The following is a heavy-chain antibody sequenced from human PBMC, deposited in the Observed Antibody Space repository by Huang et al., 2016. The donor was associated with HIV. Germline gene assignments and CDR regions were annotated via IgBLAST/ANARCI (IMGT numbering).Heavy chain of an antibody. V-gene: IGHV3-30*03. D-gene: IGHD3-16*01. CDR3: ASQGGRNVNTY. Sequence: QVQLVESGGGVVQPGRSLRRSCAGSGFIFNNYGLHWVRQGPGKGLGWVAVISYDGSNKFYADSVKGRFTISRDNSKNTLYLQMNSLRAEDTAVYYCASQGGRNVNTYWGQGTLVTVSS. J-gene: IGHJ4*02. CDR1: GFIFNNYG. CDR2: ISYDGSNK.